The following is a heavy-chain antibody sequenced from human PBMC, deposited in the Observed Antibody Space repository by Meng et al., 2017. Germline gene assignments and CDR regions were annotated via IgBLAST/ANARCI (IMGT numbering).Heavy chain of an antibody. J-gene: IGHJ4*02. V-gene: IGHV1-2*06. CDR3: ASELNTYGSGSYAY. D-gene: IGHD3-10*01. CDR2: INPNSGGT. CDR1: GYTFTGYY. Sequence: QVQGVQAGAGVKKPGASVKVSCKASGYTFTGYYMHWVRQAPGQGLEWMGRINPNSGGTNYAQKFQGRVTMTRDTSISTAYMELSRLRSDDTAVYYCASELNTYGSGSYAYWGQGTLVTVSS.